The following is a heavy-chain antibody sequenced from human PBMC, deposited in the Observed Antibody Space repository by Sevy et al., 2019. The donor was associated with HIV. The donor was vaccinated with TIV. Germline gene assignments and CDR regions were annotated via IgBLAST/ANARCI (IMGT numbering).Heavy chain of an antibody. Sequence: GGSLRLSCAASGFTFSDYYMRWIRQAPGKGLEWVSYISSSGSTIYYADSVKGRFTISRDNAKNSLYLQMNSLRAEDTAVYYWARDRCSGGSCYSAGGFDYWGQGTLVTVSS. D-gene: IGHD2-15*01. J-gene: IGHJ4*02. V-gene: IGHV3-11*01. CDR2: ISSSGSTI. CDR3: ARDRCSGGSCYSAGGFDY. CDR1: GFTFSDYY.